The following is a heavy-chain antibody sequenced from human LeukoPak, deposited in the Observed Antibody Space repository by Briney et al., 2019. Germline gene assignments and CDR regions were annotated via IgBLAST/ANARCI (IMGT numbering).Heavy chain of an antibody. CDR1: GFTFSSYW. CDR3: ARGPSPYCSSTSCYFDY. CDR2: IKQDGSEK. D-gene: IGHD2-2*01. J-gene: IGHJ4*02. V-gene: IGHV3-7*01. Sequence: PGGSLRLSCAASGFTFSSYWMSWVRQAPGKGLEWVANIKQDGSEKYYVDSVKGRFTISRDNAKNSLYLQMNSLRAEDTAVYYCARGPSPYCSSTSCYFDYWGQGTLVAVSS.